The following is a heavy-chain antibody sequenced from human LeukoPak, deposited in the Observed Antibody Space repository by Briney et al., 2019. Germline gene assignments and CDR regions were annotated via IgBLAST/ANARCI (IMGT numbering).Heavy chain of an antibody. CDR2: IYHSGST. V-gene: IGHV4-30-2*01. CDR1: GGSISSGGYY. D-gene: IGHD4-11*01. J-gene: IGHJ5*02. CDR3: ARRPRYSKNRNWFDP. Sequence: PSQTLSLTCTVSGGSISSGGYYWSWIRQPPGKGLEWIGYIYHSGSTYYNPSLTGRVTISIDTSKNQFSLTVTSMTAADTAVYYCARRPRYSKNRNWFDPWGQGTLVTVSS.